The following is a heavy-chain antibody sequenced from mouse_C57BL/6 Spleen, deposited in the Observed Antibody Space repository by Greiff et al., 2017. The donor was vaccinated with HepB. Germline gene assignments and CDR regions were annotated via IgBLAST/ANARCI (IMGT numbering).Heavy chain of an antibody. D-gene: IGHD2-4*01. CDR2: IDPNSGGT. J-gene: IGHJ2*01. V-gene: IGHV1-72*01. CDR1: GYTFTSYW. CDR3: ARDGYDYDAFDY. Sequence: QVQLQQPGAELVKPGASVKLSCKASGYTFTSYWMHWVKQRPGRGLEWIGRIDPNSGGTKYNEKFKSKATLTVDKPSSTAYMQVSSLTSEDSAVYYCARDGYDYDAFDYWGQGTTLTVSS.